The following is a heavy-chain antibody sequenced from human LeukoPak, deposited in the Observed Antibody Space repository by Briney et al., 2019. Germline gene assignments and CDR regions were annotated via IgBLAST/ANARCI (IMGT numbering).Heavy chain of an antibody. V-gene: IGHV5-51*01. CDR2: IYPGDSDT. CDR1: GYSFTSYW. CDR3: ARRKYCGGDCYANWFDP. D-gene: IGHD2-21*02. J-gene: IGHJ5*02. Sequence: GESLQISCKGSGYSFTSYWIGWVRQMPGKGLEWMGIIYPGDSDTRYSPSFQGQVTISADKSISTAYLQWSSLKASDTAMYYCARRKYCGGDCYANWFDPWGQGTLVTVSS.